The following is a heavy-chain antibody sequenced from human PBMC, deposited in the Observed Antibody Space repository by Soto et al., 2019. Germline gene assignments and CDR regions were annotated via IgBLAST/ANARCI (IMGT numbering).Heavy chain of an antibody. CDR1: GGSISTGVWY. CDR3: ARGLGSRLPRITMVRGVISWFDP. Sequence: SETLSLTCSVSGGSISTGVWYWSWVRDHPGKGLEWIGDIYYRGTTSYNPSLGSRVTISRDTSKNQVSLKVSSVTAADTAVYYCARGLGSRLPRITMVRGVISWFDPWGQGTLVTVSS. V-gene: IGHV4-31*03. J-gene: IGHJ5*02. CDR2: IYYRGTT. D-gene: IGHD3-10*01.